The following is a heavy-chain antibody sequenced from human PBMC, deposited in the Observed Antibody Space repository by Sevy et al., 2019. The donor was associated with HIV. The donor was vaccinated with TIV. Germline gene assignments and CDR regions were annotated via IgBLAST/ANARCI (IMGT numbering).Heavy chain of an antibody. D-gene: IGHD3-16*01. CDR1: GYTFTNYY. CDR2: INPGGGST. CDR3: ARESGGGGYSDF. J-gene: IGHJ4*02. Sequence: ASVKVSCKASGYTFTNYYIHWVRQAPAQGLQWMGVINPGGGSTTYAQSFQGRVAGTRDTSTSTVYMELKSLRSEDTAVYFCARESGGGGYSDFWGQGTLVTVSS. V-gene: IGHV1-46*03.